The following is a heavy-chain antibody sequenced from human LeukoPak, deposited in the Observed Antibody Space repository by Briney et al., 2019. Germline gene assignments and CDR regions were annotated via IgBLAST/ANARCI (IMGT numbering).Heavy chain of an antibody. J-gene: IGHJ4*02. Sequence: GGSLRLSCAASGFTSSSYSMNWVRQAPGKGLEWVSSISSSSSYIYYPDSVRGRFTISRDKARDSRYLQMNSLRAEDTAVYYCARIPPDYVWGSYRYRYYFDYWGQGTLVTVSS. CDR2: ISSSSSYI. D-gene: IGHD3-16*02. V-gene: IGHV3-21*01. CDR1: GFTSSSYS. CDR3: ARIPPDYVWGSYRYRYYFDY.